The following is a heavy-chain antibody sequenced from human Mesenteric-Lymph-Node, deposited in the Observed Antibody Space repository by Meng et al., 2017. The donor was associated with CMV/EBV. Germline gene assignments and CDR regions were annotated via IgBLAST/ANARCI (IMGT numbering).Heavy chain of an antibody. CDR2: MNSGNGNT. Sequence: SGCTFTTYAMDWVRQATGQRLEWMGWMNSGNGNTKYSQKFQSTITINRDTSATTAYMELSSLRSEDAAVYYCARDRGGSGDSLGFDYWGQGTLVTVSS. J-gene: IGHJ4*02. V-gene: IGHV1-3*01. CDR1: GCTFTTYA. D-gene: IGHD6-19*01. CDR3: ARDRGGSGDSLGFDY.